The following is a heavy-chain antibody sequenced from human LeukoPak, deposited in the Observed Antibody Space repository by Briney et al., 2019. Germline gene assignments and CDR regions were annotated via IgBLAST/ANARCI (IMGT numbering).Heavy chain of an antibody. D-gene: IGHD5-24*01. CDR1: GGSFSGYY. V-gene: IGHV4-34*01. J-gene: IGHJ4*02. CDR3: AGSLQWATYLDY. Sequence: PSETLSLTCAVSGGSFSGYYWSWIRQPPGKGLEWIGEINHSGSTNYNPSLKSRVTISVDTSKNQFSLKLSSVTAADTAVYYCAGSLQWATYLDYWGQGTLVTVSS. CDR2: INHSGST.